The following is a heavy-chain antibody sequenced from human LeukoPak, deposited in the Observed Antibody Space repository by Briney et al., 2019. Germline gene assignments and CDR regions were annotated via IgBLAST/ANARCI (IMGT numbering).Heavy chain of an antibody. J-gene: IGHJ6*03. CDR1: GYTFTSYD. V-gene: IGHV1-8*01. Sequence: ASVKVSCKASGYTFTSYDINWVRQATGQGLEWMGWMNPSSGNTGYAQKFQGRVTMTRNTSISTAYMELSSLRSEDTAVYYCARAPDTAMESYYYYMDVWGKGTTVTISS. D-gene: IGHD5-18*01. CDR3: ARAPDTAMESYYYYMDV. CDR2: MNPSSGNT.